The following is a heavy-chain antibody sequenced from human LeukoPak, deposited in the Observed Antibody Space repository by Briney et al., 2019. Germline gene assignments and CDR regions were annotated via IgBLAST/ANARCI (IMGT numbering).Heavy chain of an antibody. V-gene: IGHV1-69*06. CDR2: IIPIFGTA. J-gene: IGHJ4*02. D-gene: IGHD3-22*01. CDR1: GYTLTELS. CDR3: ARALAYYYDSSGYTLDY. Sequence: SVKVSCKVSGYTLTELSMHWVRQAPGKGLEWMGGIIPIFGTANYAQKFQGRVTITADKSTSTAYMELSSLRSEDTAVYYCARALAYYYDSSGYTLDYWGQGTLVTVSS.